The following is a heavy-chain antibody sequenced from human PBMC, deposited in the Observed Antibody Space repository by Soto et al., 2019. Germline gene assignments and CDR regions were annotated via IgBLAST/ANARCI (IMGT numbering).Heavy chain of an antibody. J-gene: IGHJ4*02. CDR2: IWYDGSNK. Sequence: QVQLVESGGGVVQPGRSLRLSCAASGFTFSSYGMHWVRQAPGKGLEWVAVIWYDGSNKYYADSVKGRFTISRDNSKNTLYLQMNSLRAEDTAVYYCASPGDGYTLGYGGQGTLVTVSS. CDR3: ASPGDGYTLGY. D-gene: IGHD5-12*01. CDR1: GFTFSSYG. V-gene: IGHV3-33*01.